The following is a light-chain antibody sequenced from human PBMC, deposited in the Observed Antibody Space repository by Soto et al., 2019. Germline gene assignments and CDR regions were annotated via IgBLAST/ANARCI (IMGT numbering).Light chain of an antibody. V-gene: IGLV2-11*01. CDR3: CSYAGSRVV. CDR1: SSDVGGYNS. Sequence: QSALTQPRSVSGSPGQSVTLSCTGTSSDVGGYNSVSWYQHHPGKAPKLMIYDVTKRPSGVPDRFSGSKSCNSASLTISGLQAEDEAAYYCCSYAGSRVVFGGGTKLTVL. J-gene: IGLJ2*01. CDR2: DVT.